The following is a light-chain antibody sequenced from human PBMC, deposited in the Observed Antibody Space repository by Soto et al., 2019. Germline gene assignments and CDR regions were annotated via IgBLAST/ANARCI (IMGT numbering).Light chain of an antibody. CDR1: SSDVGGYNY. CDR2: EVS. Sequence: QSALTQPPSASGSPGQSVTISCIGTSSDVGGYNYVSWYQQHPGKAPKLMIYEVSKRPSGVPDRFSGSKSGNTASLTVSGRQAADEDDYYCSSYAASNNLGVFGGGTKLTVL. CDR3: SSYAASNNLGV. V-gene: IGLV2-8*01. J-gene: IGLJ2*01.